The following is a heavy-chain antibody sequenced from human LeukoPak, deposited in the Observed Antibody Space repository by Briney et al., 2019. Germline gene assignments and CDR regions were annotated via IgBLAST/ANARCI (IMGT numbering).Heavy chain of an antibody. V-gene: IGHV3-23*01. J-gene: IGHJ4*02. Sequence: RRSCAASGFAFSSYSMSWVRQETGKGLEWVSAISGSGGSTYYADSVKGRFTISRDNSKTTLYLQMNSLRAEDTAVYYCAKEGIAAAGTSDYWGQGTLVTVSS. CDR3: AKEGIAAAGTSDY. D-gene: IGHD6-13*01. CDR1: GFAFSSYS. CDR2: ISGSGGST.